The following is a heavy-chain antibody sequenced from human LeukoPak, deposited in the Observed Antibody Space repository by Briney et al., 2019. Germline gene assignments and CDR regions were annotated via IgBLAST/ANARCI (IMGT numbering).Heavy chain of an antibody. CDR1: GGSISSYY. J-gene: IGHJ6*02. CDR3: ARQQLGTAYYGMDV. V-gene: IGHV4-59*08. Sequence: SETLSLTCTVSGGSISSYYWSWLRQPPGKGLEWIGYIYYSGSTNYNPSLKSRVTISVDTSKSQFSLKLSSVTAAGTAVYYCARQQLGTAYYGMDVWGQGTTVTVSS. CDR2: IYYSGST. D-gene: IGHD1-14*01.